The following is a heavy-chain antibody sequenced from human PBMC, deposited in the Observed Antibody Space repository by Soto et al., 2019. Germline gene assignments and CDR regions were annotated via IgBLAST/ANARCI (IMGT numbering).Heavy chain of an antibody. D-gene: IGHD1-26*01. Sequence: GSLRLSCAASGFTFSSYGMHWVRQAPGKGLEWVAVISYDGSNKYYADSVKGRFTISRDNSKNTLYLQMNSLRAEDTAVYYCASHPVGANDYWGQGTLVTVSS. CDR1: GFTFSSYG. V-gene: IGHV3-30*03. CDR2: ISYDGSNK. J-gene: IGHJ4*02. CDR3: ASHPVGANDY.